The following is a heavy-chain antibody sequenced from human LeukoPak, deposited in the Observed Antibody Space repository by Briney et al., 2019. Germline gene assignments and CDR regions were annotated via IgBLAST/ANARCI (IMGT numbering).Heavy chain of an antibody. J-gene: IGHJ5*02. CDR1: GFTISGHW. CDR3: ARGSSGFYVDWFDP. V-gene: IGHV3-7*04. Sequence: PGGSLRLSCAASGFTISGHWMAWVRQAPGKGLEWVADINTDGSERYYVDSVRGRFTISRDNANNSLYLQMNSLRAEDTAVYYCARGSSGFYVDWFDPWGQGTLVTVSS. D-gene: IGHD6-19*01. CDR2: INTDGSER.